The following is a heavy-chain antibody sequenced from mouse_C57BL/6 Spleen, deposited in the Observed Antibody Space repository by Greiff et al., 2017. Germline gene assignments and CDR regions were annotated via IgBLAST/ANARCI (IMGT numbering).Heavy chain of an antibody. V-gene: IGHV1-4*01. Sequence: VQLQESGAELARPGASVKMSCKASGYTFTSYTMHWVKQRPGQGLEWIGYINPSSGYTKYNQKFKDKATLTADKSSSTAYMQLSSLTSEDSAVYYCARSTMVTTGAMDYWGQGTSVTVSS. CDR2: INPSSGYT. CDR1: GYTFTSYT. CDR3: ARSTMVTTGAMDY. J-gene: IGHJ4*01. D-gene: IGHD2-2*01.